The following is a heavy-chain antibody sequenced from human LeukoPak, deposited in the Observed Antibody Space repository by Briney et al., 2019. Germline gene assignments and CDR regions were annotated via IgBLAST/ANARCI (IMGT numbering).Heavy chain of an antibody. J-gene: IGHJ3*02. CDR2: INPSSGGT. V-gene: IGHV1-2*02. Sequence: ASVKVSCKASGYTFTGYYMHWVRPAPGQGLGWMGWINPSSGGTNYAQKFQGRVTMTRDTSISTAYMELSRLRSDDTAVYYCARTLFYGDYGVDDAFDIWGQGTMVTVSS. CDR3: ARTLFYGDYGVDDAFDI. D-gene: IGHD4-17*01. CDR1: GYTFTGYY.